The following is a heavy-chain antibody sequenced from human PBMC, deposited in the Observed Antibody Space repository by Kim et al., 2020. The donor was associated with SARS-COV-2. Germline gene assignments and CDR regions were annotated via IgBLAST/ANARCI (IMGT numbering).Heavy chain of an antibody. CDR1: GFTFSSYS. J-gene: IGHJ6*02. D-gene: IGHD2-21*02. CDR3: ARGDPRYCGGDCYLPSFLVAVGYYYGMDV. CDR2: ISSSSSTI. Sequence: GGSLRLSCAASGFTFSSYSMNWVRQAPGKGLEWVSYISSSSSTIYYADSVKGRFTISRDNAKNSLYLQMNSLRDEETAVYYCARGDPRYCGGDCYLPSFLVAVGYYYGMDVWGQGTTVTVSS. V-gene: IGHV3-48*02.